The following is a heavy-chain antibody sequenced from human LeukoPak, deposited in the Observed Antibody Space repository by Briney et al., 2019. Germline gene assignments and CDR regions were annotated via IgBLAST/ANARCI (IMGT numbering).Heavy chain of an antibody. D-gene: IGHD6-13*01. CDR3: ARGSSSWYYFDY. Sequence: GGSLRLPCAASGFTFSTYSMNWVRQAPGKGLEWVSFISSSSSYIYYADSLKGRFTISRDNAKNSLYLQMNSLRAEDTAVYYCARGSSSWYYFDYWGQGTLVTVSS. V-gene: IGHV3-21*01. J-gene: IGHJ4*02. CDR2: ISSSSSYI. CDR1: GFTFSTYS.